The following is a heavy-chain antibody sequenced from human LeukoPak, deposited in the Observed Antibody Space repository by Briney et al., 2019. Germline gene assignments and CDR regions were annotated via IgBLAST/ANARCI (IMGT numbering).Heavy chain of an antibody. CDR1: GFTFSSYS. V-gene: IGHV3-23*01. D-gene: IGHD1-26*01. Sequence: PGGSLRLSCAASGFTFSSYSLNWVRQAPGKGLEWVSAISGSGGSTYYADSVKGRFTISRDNSKNTLYLQLKSLRAEDTAVYYCAKDSSSGTYFDYWGQGTLVTVSS. CDR3: AKDSSSGTYFDY. CDR2: ISGSGGST. J-gene: IGHJ4*02.